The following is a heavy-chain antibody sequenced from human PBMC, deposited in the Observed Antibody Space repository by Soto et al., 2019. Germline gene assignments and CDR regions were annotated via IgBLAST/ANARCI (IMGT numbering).Heavy chain of an antibody. CDR2: MNTNSGNT. CDR1: GYTFTSYD. Sequence: ASVKVSCKASGYTFTSYDINWVRQATGQGLEWMGWMNTNSGNTGYAQKFQGRVTMTRNTSISTAYMELSSLRSEDTAVYYCARCSADYDFWSGYYYYYYYMDVWGKGTTVTVSS. J-gene: IGHJ6*03. D-gene: IGHD3-3*01. CDR3: ARCSADYDFWSGYYYYYYYMDV. V-gene: IGHV1-8*01.